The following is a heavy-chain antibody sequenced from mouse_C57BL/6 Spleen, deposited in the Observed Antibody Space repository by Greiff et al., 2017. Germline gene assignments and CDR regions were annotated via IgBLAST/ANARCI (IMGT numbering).Heavy chain of an antibody. J-gene: IGHJ2*01. CDR3: AGGYDGYFYFDY. CDR1: GYSFTDYN. D-gene: IGHD2-3*01. CDR2: INPNSGTT. V-gene: IGHV1-39*01. Sequence: EVQLQESGPELVQPGASVTLSCKASGYSFTDYNMNWVKQSNGTSLEWIGVINPNSGTTRYNKKFKGKATLTVNQSSSTAYRQLNSLTSEDSAVYYCAGGYDGYFYFDYWGQGTTRTVSS.